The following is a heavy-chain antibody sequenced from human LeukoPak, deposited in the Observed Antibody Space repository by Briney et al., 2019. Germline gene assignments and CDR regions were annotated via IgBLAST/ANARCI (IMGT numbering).Heavy chain of an antibody. Sequence: PGGSLRLSCAASGFTFNKFAMSWVRQATGKGLEWVSAIGTAGDTYYPGSVKGRFTISRENAKNSLYLQMNSLRAEDTAVYYCARDHYGPWFDPWGQGTLVTVSS. CDR2: IGTAGDT. CDR1: GFTFNKFA. V-gene: IGHV3-13*01. J-gene: IGHJ5*02. CDR3: ARDHYGPWFDP. D-gene: IGHD3-16*01.